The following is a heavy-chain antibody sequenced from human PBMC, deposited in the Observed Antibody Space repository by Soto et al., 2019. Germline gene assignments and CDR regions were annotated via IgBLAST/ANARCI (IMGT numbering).Heavy chain of an antibody. CDR2: IYYSGST. V-gene: IGHV4-30-4*01. D-gene: IGHD6-25*01. CDR1: GGSISSGDYY. Sequence: QVQLQESGPGLVKPSQTLSLTCTVSGGSISSGDYYWSWTRQPPGKGLEWIGYIYYSGSTYYNPSLKSRLTISLDSSKIHFSLKLSSVTATAAAVYYCANSRDGYIFYDYCGQGTLVTVSS. J-gene: IGHJ4*02. CDR3: ANSRDGYIFYDY.